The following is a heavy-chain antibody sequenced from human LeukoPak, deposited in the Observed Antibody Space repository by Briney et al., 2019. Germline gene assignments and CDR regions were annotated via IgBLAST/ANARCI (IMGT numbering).Heavy chain of an antibody. J-gene: IGHJ4*02. CDR2: ISDPHSGSQT. Sequence: PGGSLRLSCAASGFTFSSYTMNWVRQALGQGLEWVSTISDPHSGSQTHYADSVKGRFTISRDDSQNTVYLQMDSLRADDTAVYYCARGVAGRWVFDDWGQGTLVTVSS. D-gene: IGHD6-19*01. V-gene: IGHV3-23*01. CDR1: GFTFSSYT. CDR3: ARGVAGRWVFDD.